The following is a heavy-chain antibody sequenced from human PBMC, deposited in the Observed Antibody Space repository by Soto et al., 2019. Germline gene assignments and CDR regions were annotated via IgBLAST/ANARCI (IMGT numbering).Heavy chain of an antibody. CDR2: INPSGGST. CDR1: GYTFTSYY. J-gene: IGHJ4*02. V-gene: IGHV1-46*01. Sequence: QVQLVQSGAEVKKPGASVKVSCKASGYTFTSYYMHWXXQXXGXXLEWMGIINPSGGSTSYAQKFQGRVTMTRDTSTSTVYMELSSLRSEDTAVYYCARVRGALNYSDSSNFDYWGQGTLVTVSS. D-gene: IGHD3-22*01. CDR3: ARVRGALNYSDSSNFDY.